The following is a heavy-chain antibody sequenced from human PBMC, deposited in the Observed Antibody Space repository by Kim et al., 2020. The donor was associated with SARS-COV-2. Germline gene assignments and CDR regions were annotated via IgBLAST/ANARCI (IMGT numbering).Heavy chain of an antibody. D-gene: IGHD2-15*01. Sequence: GGSLRLSCAVSGFPVSGYAMTWVRQVPGKGLEWVSGINATNTGGGTYYADSVKGRFAISRDTSKNTLYLQMNSLRAEDTAIYYCAKDRGAILRDFDSWGQGTLVTVSS. V-gene: IGHV3-23*01. CDR3: AKDRGAILRDFDS. J-gene: IGHJ4*02. CDR1: GFPVSGYA. CDR2: INATNTGGGT.